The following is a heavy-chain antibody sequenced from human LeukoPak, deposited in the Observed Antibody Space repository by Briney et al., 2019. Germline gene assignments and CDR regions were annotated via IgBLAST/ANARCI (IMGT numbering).Heavy chain of an antibody. J-gene: IGHJ4*02. D-gene: IGHD2-15*01. CDR3: ASDSYCSIGDF. CDR2: IYTSGST. Sequence: PSQTLSLTSTGSGCSISSGRYYRRWIRQPAGKRLECIGSIYTSGSTKYNPSLKSRVTISLDTSKNHFALILSSVTAADAAVYFCASDSYCSIGDFWSQGTLVTVSS. CDR1: GCSISSGRYY. V-gene: IGHV4-61*02.